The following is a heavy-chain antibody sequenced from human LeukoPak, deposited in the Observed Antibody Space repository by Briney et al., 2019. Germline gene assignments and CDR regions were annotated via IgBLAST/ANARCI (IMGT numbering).Heavy chain of an antibody. D-gene: IGHD5-12*01. Sequence: GGSLRLSCAASGFMFDDYGMSWVRQAPGKGLEWVSRINPDGSSSNYADSVKGRFTISRDNAKNSLYLQMNSLRAEDTAVYYCAREETESIVATIYYYGMDVWGQGTTVTVSS. CDR3: AREETESIVATIYYYGMDV. CDR1: GFMFDDYG. V-gene: IGHV3-20*04. J-gene: IGHJ6*02. CDR2: INPDGSSS.